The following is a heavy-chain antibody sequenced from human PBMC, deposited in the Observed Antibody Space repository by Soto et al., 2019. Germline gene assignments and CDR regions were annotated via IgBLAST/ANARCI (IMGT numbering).Heavy chain of an antibody. CDR2: VNPILTMS. J-gene: IGHJ4*02. D-gene: IGHD3-10*01. V-gene: IGHV1-69*02. CDR3: ATSYGSGFRAFDY. CDR1: GDTFNFYT. Sequence: QVQLVQSGAEVRKPGSAVRVSCKASGDTFNFYTINWVRQAPGLGLEWMGRVNPILTMSNYARKFEGRVTITAEKSTTTAYMEPRGLRSDDTASYYCATSYGSGFRAFDYWGQGAMVTVSS.